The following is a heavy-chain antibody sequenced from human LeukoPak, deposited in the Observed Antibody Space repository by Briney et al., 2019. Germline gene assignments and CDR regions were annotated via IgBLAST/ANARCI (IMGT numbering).Heavy chain of an antibody. V-gene: IGHV3-30-3*01. CDR1: GFTFSSYA. Sequence: GGSLRLSCAASGFTFSSYAMHWVRQAPGKGLEWVAVISYDGSNKYYADSVKGRFTISRDSSKNTLYLQMNSLRAEDTAVYYCARDEGATTYYDFWSGYVDYWGQGTLVTVSS. CDR2: ISYDGSNK. D-gene: IGHD3-3*01. CDR3: ARDEGATTYYDFWSGYVDY. J-gene: IGHJ4*02.